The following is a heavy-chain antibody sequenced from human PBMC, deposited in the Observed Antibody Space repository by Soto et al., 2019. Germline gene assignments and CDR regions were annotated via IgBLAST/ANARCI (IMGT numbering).Heavy chain of an antibody. CDR1: GFTFSSYA. D-gene: IGHD3-22*01. CDR2: ISYDGSNK. Sequence: PGGSLRLSCAASGFTFSSYAMHWVRQAPGKGLEWVAVISYDGSNKYYADSVKGRFTISRDNSKNTLYLQMNSLRAEDTAVYYCARDRGTTMIVVVLDYWGQGTLVTVSS. J-gene: IGHJ4*02. V-gene: IGHV3-30-3*01. CDR3: ARDRGTTMIVVVLDY.